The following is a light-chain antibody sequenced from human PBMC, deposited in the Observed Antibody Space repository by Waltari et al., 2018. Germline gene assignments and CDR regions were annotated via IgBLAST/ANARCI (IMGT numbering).Light chain of an antibody. CDR2: DDT. J-gene: IGLJ1*01. CDR1: NTGSKS. CDR3: QVWDTGSDHYV. V-gene: IGLV3-21*02. Sequence: SYVLTQPPSVSVAPGQTARLTRGGYNTGSKSIHWFQQRPGQAPVLVVYDDTDRPSGIPERFSGSNSGNTATLTISRVEAGDEADYYCQVWDTGSDHYVFGSGTKVTVL.